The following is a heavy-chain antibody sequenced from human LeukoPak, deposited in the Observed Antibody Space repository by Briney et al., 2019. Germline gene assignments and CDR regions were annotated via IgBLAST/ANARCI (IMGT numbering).Heavy chain of an antibody. V-gene: IGHV4-34*01. J-gene: IGHJ4*02. D-gene: IGHD3-9*01. CDR3: ARQAPRGRYFD. Sequence: SETLSLTCAVYGGSFSGYYWSWIRQPPGKGLEWIGEINHSGSTNYNPSLKSRVTISVDTSKNQFSLKLSSVTAADTAVYYCARQAPRGRYFDWGQGTLVTVSS. CDR1: GGSFSGYY. CDR2: INHSGST.